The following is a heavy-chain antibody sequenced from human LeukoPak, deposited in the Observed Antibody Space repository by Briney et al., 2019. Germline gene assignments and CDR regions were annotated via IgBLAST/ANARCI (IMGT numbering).Heavy chain of an antibody. V-gene: IGHV4-34*01. J-gene: IGHJ6*03. CDR2: INDSGST. D-gene: IGHD3-3*01. CDR3: ARGVGRVTNYMDV. Sequence: SDTLSLTCAVSGGSFSGYYCSWIRQPPGKGLEWIGEINDSGSTNYNPYLKSRVTISVETSKNHISLKLSSVTAADTAVYYCARGVGRVTNYMDVWGKGTTVTVSS. CDR1: GGSFSGYY.